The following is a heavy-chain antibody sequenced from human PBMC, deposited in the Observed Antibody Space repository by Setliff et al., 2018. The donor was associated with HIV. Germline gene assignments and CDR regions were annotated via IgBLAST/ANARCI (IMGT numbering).Heavy chain of an antibody. CDR1: GFTFSRYT. Sequence: GGSLRLSCAASGFTFSRYTLNWVRQAPGKGLEWVALISYDGSKTYYADSVKGRFTISRDNSKNTLNLQMNTLRAEDTAMYYCAKVGREYNGYDLTFDSWGQGTLVTVSS. J-gene: IGHJ4*02. D-gene: IGHD5-12*01. V-gene: IGHV3-30*04. CDR2: ISYDGSKT. CDR3: AKVGREYNGYDLTFDS.